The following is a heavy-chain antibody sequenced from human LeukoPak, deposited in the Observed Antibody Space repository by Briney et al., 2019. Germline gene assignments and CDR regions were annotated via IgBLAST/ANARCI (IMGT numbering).Heavy chain of an antibody. Sequence: PGRSLRLSCAASGFTFDDYAMHWVRQAPGKGLEWVSAISGSGGGTYFADSVKGRFTISRDNSKNTLFLQMDSLRADDTAVYYCAKHSSSWHYFDYWGQGTLVTVSS. CDR2: ISGSGGGT. V-gene: IGHV3-23*01. CDR3: AKHSSSWHYFDY. D-gene: IGHD6-13*01. CDR1: GFTFDDYA. J-gene: IGHJ4*02.